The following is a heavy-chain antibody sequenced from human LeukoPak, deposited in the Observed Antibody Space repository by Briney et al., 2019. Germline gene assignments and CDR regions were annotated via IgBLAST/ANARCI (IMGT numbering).Heavy chain of an antibody. V-gene: IGHV4-39*07. CDR1: GGSISSSSYY. D-gene: IGHD3-22*01. J-gene: IGHJ4*02. CDR2: IYYSGST. CDR3: ASNSGANSSGFDY. Sequence: PSETLSLTCTVSGGSISSSSYYWGWIRQPPGKGLEWIGSIYYSGSTYYNPSLKSRVTISVDTSKNQFSLKLSSVTAADTAVYYCASNSGANSSGFDYWGQGTLVTVSS.